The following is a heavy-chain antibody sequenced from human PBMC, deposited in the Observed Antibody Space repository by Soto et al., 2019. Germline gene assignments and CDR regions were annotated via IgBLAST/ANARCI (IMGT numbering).Heavy chain of an antibody. CDR3: ARAVLRYFDLAHGYYFDY. CDR1: GYTFASYG. CDR2: ISSYNGDT. V-gene: IGHV1-18*01. D-gene: IGHD3-9*01. Sequence: RASVKVSCKTSGYTFASYGFAWVRQAPGQGLEWLGWISSYNGDTDYAKEVQGRVTLSTDTSTDTAYMELRNLKFDDTAVYFCARAVLRYFDLAHGYYFDYWGQGTLVTVSS. J-gene: IGHJ4*02.